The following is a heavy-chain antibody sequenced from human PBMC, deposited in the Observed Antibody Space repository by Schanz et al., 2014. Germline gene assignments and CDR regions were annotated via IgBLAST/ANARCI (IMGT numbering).Heavy chain of an antibody. CDR1: GITLSGYG. CDR3: ARDMTSMGESGFYYYGMDV. D-gene: IGHD1-26*01. Sequence: QVQLVESGGGVVQPGRSLRLSCAASGITLSGYGLHWVRQAPGKGLEWVGFISFDGRNTGYAHSVKGRFTISRDNSKNTVNLQMNSLRAEDTAVYYCARDMTSMGESGFYYYGMDVWGQGTTATVSS. CDR2: ISFDGRNT. J-gene: IGHJ6*02. V-gene: IGHV3-30*03.